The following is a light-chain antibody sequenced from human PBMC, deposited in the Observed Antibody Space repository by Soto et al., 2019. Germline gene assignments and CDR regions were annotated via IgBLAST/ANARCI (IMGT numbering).Light chain of an antibody. V-gene: IGKV3-20*01. CDR3: QQYSDSPPT. CDR2: GAS. CDR1: QSVSNNY. J-gene: IGKJ1*01. Sequence: EIVLTQSPCTLSLSPGERATLSCRASQSVSNNYLAWYHQKPGQAPRLLIFGASDRATGIPDRFSGSGSGTDFTLTIDRLEPEDFAMYYCQQYSDSPPTFGHGTKVDIK.